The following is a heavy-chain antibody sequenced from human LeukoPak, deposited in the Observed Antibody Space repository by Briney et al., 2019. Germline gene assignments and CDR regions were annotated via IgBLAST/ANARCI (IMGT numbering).Heavy chain of an antibody. D-gene: IGHD3-22*01. V-gene: IGHV1-18*01. CDR3: ARDPIDYYDSSGFPFDY. CDR1: GYTFTSYG. CDR2: ISAYNGNT. J-gene: IGHJ4*02. Sequence: GASVKVSCKASGYTFTSYGISWVRQAPGQGLEWMGWISAYNGNTNYAQKLQGRVTMTTDTSTSTAYMELRSLRSDDTAVYYCARDPIDYYDSSGFPFDYWGQGTLVTVSS.